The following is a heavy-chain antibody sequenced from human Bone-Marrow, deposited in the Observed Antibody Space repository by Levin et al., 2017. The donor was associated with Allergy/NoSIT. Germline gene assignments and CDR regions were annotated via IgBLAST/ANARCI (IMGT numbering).Heavy chain of an antibody. V-gene: IGHV4-34*01. J-gene: IGHJ6*02. CDR2: INHSGST. CDR3: ARGRDGLRFLEWLLYYYDYGMDV. Sequence: SETLSLTCAVYGGSFSGYYWSWIRQPPGKGLEWIGEINHSGSTNYNPSLKSRVTISVDTSKNQFSLKLSSVTAADTAVYYCARGRDGLRFLEWLLYYYDYGMDVWGQGTTVTVSS. D-gene: IGHD3-3*01. CDR1: GGSFSGYY.